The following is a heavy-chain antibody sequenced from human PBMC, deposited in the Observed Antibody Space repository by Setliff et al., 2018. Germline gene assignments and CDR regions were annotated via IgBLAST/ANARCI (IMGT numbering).Heavy chain of an antibody. Sequence: ASVKVSCKTSDYNFITLGINWVRQAPGQGLEWVGWISPYSGKTDYAQKFQGRVIMTIDSSTTTAYLELKTLRSDDTAVYYCARGRGPDIVVTIPGDYWGQGTQVTVSS. J-gene: IGHJ4*02. CDR1: DYNFITLG. V-gene: IGHV1-18*01. CDR2: ISPYSGKT. CDR3: ARGRGPDIVVTIPGDY. D-gene: IGHD2-15*01.